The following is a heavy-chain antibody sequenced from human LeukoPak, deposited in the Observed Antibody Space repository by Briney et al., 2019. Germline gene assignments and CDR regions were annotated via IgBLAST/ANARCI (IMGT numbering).Heavy chain of an antibody. J-gene: IGHJ5*02. CDR2: IYTSGST. CDR1: GGSISSSSYY. CDR3: ARTLDFWSGSPYNWFDP. Sequence: PSETLSLTCTVSGGSISSSSYYWGWIRQPAGKGLEWIGRIYTSGSTNYNPSLKSRVTMSVDTSKNQFSLKLSSVTAADTAVYYCARTLDFWSGSPYNWFDPWGQGTLVTVSS. D-gene: IGHD3-3*01. V-gene: IGHV4-61*02.